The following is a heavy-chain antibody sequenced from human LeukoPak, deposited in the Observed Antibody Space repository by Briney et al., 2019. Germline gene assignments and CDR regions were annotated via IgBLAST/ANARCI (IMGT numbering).Heavy chain of an antibody. Sequence: SVKVSCKASGYTFTSYDINWVRQATGQGREWMGGMILNSCNTCYAQKFQCRVTMTRNTSISTVYMELRSLRSEDTDVYYCARGAWYYDFWSGYYTNWFDPWGEGTLVTVSS. CDR3: ARGAWYYDFWSGYYTNWFDP. D-gene: IGHD3-3*01. CDR2: MILNSCNT. V-gene: IGHV1-8*01. J-gene: IGHJ5*02. CDR1: GYTFTSYD.